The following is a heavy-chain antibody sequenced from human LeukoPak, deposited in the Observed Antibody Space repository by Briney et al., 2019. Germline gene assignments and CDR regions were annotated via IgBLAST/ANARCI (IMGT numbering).Heavy chain of an antibody. J-gene: IGHJ4*02. CDR3: AKLTVTTDFDY. Sequence: GGSLRLSCAASGFTISSYGMHWVRQAPGKGLEWVAVISYDGSNKYYADSVKGRFTISKDNSKNTLYLQMNSLRAEDTAVYYCAKLTVTTDFDYWGQGTLVTVSS. CDR2: ISYDGSNK. V-gene: IGHV3-30*18. CDR1: GFTISSYG. D-gene: IGHD4-17*01.